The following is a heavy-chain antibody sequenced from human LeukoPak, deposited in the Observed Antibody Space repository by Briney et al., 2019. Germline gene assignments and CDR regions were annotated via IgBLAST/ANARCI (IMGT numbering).Heavy chain of an antibody. CDR3: ARDKVRGASYDYVWGSYRPGHDAFDS. J-gene: IGHJ3*02. CDR1: GGSISSYY. V-gene: IGHV4-59*01. CDR2: IYYSGST. D-gene: IGHD3-16*02. Sequence: SETLSLTCTVSGGSISSYYWSWIRQPPGKGLEWIGYIYYSGSTNYNPSLKSRVTISVDTSKNQFSLKLSSVTAADTAVYYCARDKVRGASYDYVWGSYRPGHDAFDSWGQGTMVTVSS.